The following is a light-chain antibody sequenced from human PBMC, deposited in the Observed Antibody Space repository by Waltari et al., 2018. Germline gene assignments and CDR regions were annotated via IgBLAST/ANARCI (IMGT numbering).Light chain of an antibody. CDR1: QSISSW. V-gene: IGKV1-5*03. CDR2: KAS. CDR3: QQYNSYVLT. Sequence: DIQMTQSPSTLSASVGDRVTITCRASQSISSWLAWYQQKPGKAPKLLIYKASTLESGVPSMFSGSGSGTEFTLTISSLQPDDFATYYCQQYNSYVLTFGGGTKVEIK. J-gene: IGKJ4*01.